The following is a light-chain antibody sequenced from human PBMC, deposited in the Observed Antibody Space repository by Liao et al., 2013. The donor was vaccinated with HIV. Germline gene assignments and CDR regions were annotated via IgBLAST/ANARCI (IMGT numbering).Light chain of an antibody. CDR2: YDS. J-gene: IGLJ3*02. CDR1: IIGGRS. V-gene: IGLV3-21*04. CDR3: QVWDHSSDQGV. Sequence: SYGLTQPPSVSAAPGKTATMTCEGSIIGGRSVHWYQQKPGQAPLVVIYYDSDRPSGIPERFSGSNSGNTATLTISGVETGDEADYFCQVWDHSSDQGVFGGGTKLTVL.